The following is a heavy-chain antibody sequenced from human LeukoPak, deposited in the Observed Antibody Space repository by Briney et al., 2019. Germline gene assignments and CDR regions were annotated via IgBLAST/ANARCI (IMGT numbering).Heavy chain of an antibody. J-gene: IGHJ3*02. CDR1: GFTFRSYA. D-gene: IGHD3-22*01. CDR2: IGGGGATT. CDR3: AKSMGCYDSSAKRAFDI. V-gene: IGHV3-23*01. Sequence: GGSLRLSCAASGFTFRSYAMSWVRQAPGKGLEWVSAIGGGGATTYYADSVKGRFTISRDNSENTLYLQMNSLRAEDTAVYSCAKSMGCYDSSAKRAFDIWGQGTMVTVFS.